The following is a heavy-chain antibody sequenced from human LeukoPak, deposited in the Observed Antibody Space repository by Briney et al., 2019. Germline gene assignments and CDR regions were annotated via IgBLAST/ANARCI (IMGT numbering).Heavy chain of an antibody. D-gene: IGHD6-13*01. CDR1: GYTFTSYD. Sequence: ASVKVSCKASGYTFTSYDINWVRQATGQGLEWMGWMNPNSGNTGYAQKFQGRVTMTRNTSISTAYMELSSLRSEDTAVYYCARGYGSKGSYYYYMDVWGKGTTVTVSS. CDR2: MNPNSGNT. V-gene: IGHV1-8*01. J-gene: IGHJ6*03. CDR3: ARGYGSKGSYYYYMDV.